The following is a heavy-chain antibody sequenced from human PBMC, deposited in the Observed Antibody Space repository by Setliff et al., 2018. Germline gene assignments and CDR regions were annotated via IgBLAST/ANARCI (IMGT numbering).Heavy chain of an antibody. CDR3: ARAELLWFGGFDP. D-gene: IGHD3-10*01. CDR1: GYTFTSYD. V-gene: IGHV1-8*02. CDR2: MNPNSGDT. J-gene: IGHJ5*02. Sequence: ASVKVSCKASGYTFTSYDINWVRQATGQGLEWMGWMNPNSGDTGYAQKFQGRVTMTRNTSISTAYMELSSLRSEDTAVYYCARAELLWFGGFDPWGQGTLVTVSS.